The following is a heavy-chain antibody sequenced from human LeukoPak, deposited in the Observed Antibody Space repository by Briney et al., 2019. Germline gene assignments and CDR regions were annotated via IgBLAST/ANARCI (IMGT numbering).Heavy chain of an antibody. CDR1: NDSISPLY. Sequence: XETLSLTCTVSNDSISPLYWGWIRQPPGKGLEFIGYIFYSGTTNFNPSLKSRVTLSVDTPKNQFSLRLNSVTAADTAVYYCARGGSAAKYYFDSWGQGTLVTVSS. CDR2: IFYSGTT. J-gene: IGHJ4*02. D-gene: IGHD6-13*01. CDR3: ARGGSAAKYYFDS. V-gene: IGHV4-59*11.